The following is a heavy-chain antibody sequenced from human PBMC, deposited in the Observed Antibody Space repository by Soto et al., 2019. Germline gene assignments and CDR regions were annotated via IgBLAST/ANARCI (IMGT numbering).Heavy chain of an antibody. Sequence: GGSLRLSCAASGCIFSNYAMYWVRQAPGKGLEWVAVISRDGSSEYYGDSVKGRFTISRDNSQNTLYLQMTSLSAEDTALHYCARAGTVVPDYWGQGTLVTVSP. V-gene: IGHV3-30*04. D-gene: IGHD3-22*01. J-gene: IGHJ4*02. CDR3: ARAGTVVPDY. CDR2: ISRDGSSE. CDR1: GCIFSNYA.